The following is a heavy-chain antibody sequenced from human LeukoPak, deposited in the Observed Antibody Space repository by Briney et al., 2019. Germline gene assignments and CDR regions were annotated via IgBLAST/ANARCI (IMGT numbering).Heavy chain of an antibody. J-gene: IGHJ4*02. CDR1: GFTFSSYW. CDR3: AKSNRPWIQLWTPLDY. V-gene: IGHV3-7*01. Sequence: GGSLRLSCAASGFTFSSYWMSWVRQAPGKGLEWVANIKQDGSEKYYVDSVKGRFTISRDNAKNSLYLQMNSLRAEDTAVYYCAKSNRPWIQLWTPLDYWGQGTLVTVSS. CDR2: IKQDGSEK. D-gene: IGHD5-18*01.